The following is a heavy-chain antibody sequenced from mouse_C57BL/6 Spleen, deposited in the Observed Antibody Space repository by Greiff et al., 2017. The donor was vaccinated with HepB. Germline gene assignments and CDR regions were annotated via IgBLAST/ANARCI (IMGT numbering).Heavy chain of an antibody. V-gene: IGHV1-81*01. Sequence: VKLQVSGAELARPGASVKLSCKASGYTLTSYGISWVKQRTGQGLEWIGEIYPRSGNTYYNDKFKGKAKLTADKASITAYMELRSLTSEDSGVYFCARLSTVVAKDWWGQGTTLTVSS. D-gene: IGHD1-1*01. J-gene: IGHJ2*01. CDR3: ARLSTVVAKDW. CDR2: IYPRSGNT. CDR1: GYTLTSYG.